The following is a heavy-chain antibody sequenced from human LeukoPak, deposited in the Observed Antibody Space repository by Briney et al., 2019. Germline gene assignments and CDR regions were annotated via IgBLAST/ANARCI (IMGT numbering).Heavy chain of an antibody. D-gene: IGHD3-16*01. CDR3: ARGRFLLDY. CDR2: IKQDGSEK. CDR1: GLTFSGQW. Sequence: GGSLRLSCVASGLTFSGQWMSWVRQAPGKGLEWVANIKQDGSEKYYVDSVKGRFTISRDNAKNSLYLQMNSLRAEDTAVYYCARGRFLLDYWGQGTLVTVSS. V-gene: IGHV3-7*03. J-gene: IGHJ4*02.